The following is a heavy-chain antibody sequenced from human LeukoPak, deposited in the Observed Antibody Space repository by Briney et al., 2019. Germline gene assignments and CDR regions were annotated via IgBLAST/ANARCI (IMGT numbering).Heavy chain of an antibody. V-gene: IGHV4-61*01. CDR3: ARAITVAATADY. CDR1: GGSISSSSYY. Sequence: SETLSLTCTVSGGSISSSSYYWSWIRQPPGKGLEWIGYSYYSGSTNYNPSLKSRVTISADSSKNQFSLKLSSVTAADTAMYYCARAITVAATADYWGQGTLVTVSS. D-gene: IGHD6-13*01. J-gene: IGHJ4*02. CDR2: SYYSGST.